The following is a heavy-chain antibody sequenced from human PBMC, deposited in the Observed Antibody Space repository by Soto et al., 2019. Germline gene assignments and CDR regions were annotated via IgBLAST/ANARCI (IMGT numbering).Heavy chain of an antibody. CDR3: ARVPFSSFGVADPPVGWFDP. CDR2: IFYTGST. V-gene: IGHV4-30-4*01. J-gene: IGHJ5*02. Sequence: QVHLQESGPGLVKPSQTLSLTCTVSGGFVNSVNNYWSWIRQPPGKGLEWLVYIFYTGSTYYNPSLRSRITISLDTSKNRFSLKLTSVTAADTAVYYWARVPFSSFGVADPPVGWFDPWGQGTLVTVSS. D-gene: IGHD3-3*01. CDR1: GGFVNSVNNY.